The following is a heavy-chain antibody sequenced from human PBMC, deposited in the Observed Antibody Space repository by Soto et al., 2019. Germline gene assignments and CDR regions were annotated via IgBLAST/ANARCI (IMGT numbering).Heavy chain of an antibody. CDR2: ISGTGTNI. CDR3: ARDPGASWFDA. CDR1: GFTFSTFE. Sequence: GGSLRLSCAASGFTFSTFEMNWVRQAPGKGLEWVSYISGTGTNIFYADSVKGRFTISRDNAKNSLYLQMNSLRVEDTAVYFCARDPGASWFDAWGQGTLVTVSS. J-gene: IGHJ5*02. V-gene: IGHV3-48*03.